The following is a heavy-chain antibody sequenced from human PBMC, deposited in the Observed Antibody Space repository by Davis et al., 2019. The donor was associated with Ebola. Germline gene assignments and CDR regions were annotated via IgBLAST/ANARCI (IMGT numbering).Heavy chain of an antibody. V-gene: IGHV4-59*01. J-gene: IGHJ6*04. CDR2: IFYSGST. CDR1: GDSMSTYY. Sequence: MPSETLSLTCTVSGDSMSTYYWNWIRQSPGKGLEWIGYIFYSGSTNYNSGSTNYSPSLKSRVTISVDESKKQISLKLTSVTAADTAVYYCARRPSIYYYYYGMDVWGKGTTVTVSS. D-gene: IGHD2/OR15-2a*01. CDR3: ARRPSIYYYYYGMDV.